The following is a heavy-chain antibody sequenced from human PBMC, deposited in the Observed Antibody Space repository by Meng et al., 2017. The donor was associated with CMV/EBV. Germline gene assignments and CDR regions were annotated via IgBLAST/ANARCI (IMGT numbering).Heavy chain of an antibody. CDR1: GFTFSSYS. CDR2: ISSSSSTI. V-gene: IGHV3-48*04. CDR3: ARGPISPRYCSSTSCRYWFDP. Sequence: GGSLRLSCAASGFTFSSYSMNWVRQAPGKGLEWVSYISSSSSTIYYADSVKGRFTISRDNAKNSLYLQMNSLRAEDTAVYYCARGPISPRYCSSTSCRYWFDPWGQGTLVTVSS. D-gene: IGHD2-2*01. J-gene: IGHJ5*02.